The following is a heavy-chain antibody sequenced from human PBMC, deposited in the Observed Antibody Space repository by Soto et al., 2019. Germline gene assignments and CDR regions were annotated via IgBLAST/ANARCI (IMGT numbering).Heavy chain of an antibody. V-gene: IGHV3-74*01. CDR2: IKMDGSST. J-gene: IGHJ4*02. CDR1: GFTFSSDW. D-gene: IGHD3-10*02. Sequence: EVQLVESGGGLVQPGGSLRLSCAASGFTFSSDWMHWVRQAAGKGLVWVSRIKMDGSSTNYADSVKGRFTISRDNAKNTLYLKMNSLRAEDTAVYYCARGPRGMYGNDFWGQGALVTVSS. CDR3: ARGPRGMYGNDF.